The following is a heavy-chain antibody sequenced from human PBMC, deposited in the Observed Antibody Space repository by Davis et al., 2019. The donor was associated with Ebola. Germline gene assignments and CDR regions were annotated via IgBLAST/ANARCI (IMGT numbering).Heavy chain of an antibody. CDR1: GGTFSSYA. J-gene: IGHJ4*02. CDR2: ISAYNGNT. CDR3: ARGDYDFWSPTNY. V-gene: IGHV1-18*01. D-gene: IGHD3-3*01. Sequence: ASVKVSCKASGGTFSSYAISWVRQAPGQGLEWMEWISAYNGNTNYAQKLQGRVTMTTDTSTSTAYMELRSLRSDDTAVYYCARGDYDFWSPTNYWGQGTLVTVSS.